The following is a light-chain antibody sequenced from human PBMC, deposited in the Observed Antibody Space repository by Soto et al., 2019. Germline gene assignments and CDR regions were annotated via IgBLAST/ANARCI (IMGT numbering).Light chain of an antibody. J-gene: IGLJ2*01. Sequence: QLVLTQPPSVSGAPGQRVTISCTGRSSNIGAGYDVHWYQQLPGTAPKLLIYGNSNRPSGVPDRFSGSKSGTSASLAITGLRAEDEADYYCQSYDSSLSGSVFGGGTKVTVL. CDR3: QSYDSSLSGSV. CDR1: SSNIGAGYD. CDR2: GNS. V-gene: IGLV1-40*01.